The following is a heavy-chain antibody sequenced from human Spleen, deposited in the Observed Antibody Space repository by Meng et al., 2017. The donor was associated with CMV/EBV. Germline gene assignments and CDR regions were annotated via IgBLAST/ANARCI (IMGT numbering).Heavy chain of an antibody. J-gene: IGHJ4*02. CDR1: GYTFTGYY. D-gene: IGHD3-3*01. CDR2: INPNSGGT. V-gene: IGHV1-2*02. CDR3: ARAYHDYLSGYGNFDS. Sequence: ASVKVSCKASGYTFTGYYMHWVRQAPGQGLEWMGWINPNSGGTNYAQKFQGRVTMTRDTSINTAYMELSRLRSDDTAVYYCARAYHDYLSGYGNFDSWGQGTLVTVSS.